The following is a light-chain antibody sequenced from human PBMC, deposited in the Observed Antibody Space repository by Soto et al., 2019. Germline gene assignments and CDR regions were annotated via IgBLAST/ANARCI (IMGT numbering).Light chain of an antibody. CDR1: QSVSSSS. V-gene: IGKV3-20*01. CDR3: QHYGSSLIT. J-gene: IGKJ5*01. Sequence: EIVLTQSPGTLSLSPGERATLSCRASQSVSSSSLAWYQQKPGQAPRLLIYGASRRATGIPDRFSGSGSGTDFTLTISRLEPEDFAVFYCQHYGSSLITFGQGTRLEIK. CDR2: GAS.